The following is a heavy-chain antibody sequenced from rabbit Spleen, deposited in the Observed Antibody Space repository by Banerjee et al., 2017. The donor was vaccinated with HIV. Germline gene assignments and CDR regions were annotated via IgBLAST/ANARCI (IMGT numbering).Heavy chain of an antibody. CDR1: GFSFSSNDY. CDR2: IAGSSSDFT. Sequence: QSLEESGGDLVKPGASLTLSCKASGFSFSSNDYICWVRQAPGKGLEWISCIAGSSSDFTYSATWAKGRFTCSKTSSTTVTLQMTSLTAADTATYFCARDTGSSFSSYGMDLWGQGTLVTVS. CDR3: ARDTGSSFSSYGMDL. V-gene: IGHV1S40*01. D-gene: IGHD8-1*01. J-gene: IGHJ6*01.